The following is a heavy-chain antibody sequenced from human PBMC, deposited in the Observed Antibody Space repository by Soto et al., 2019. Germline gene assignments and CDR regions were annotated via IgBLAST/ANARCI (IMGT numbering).Heavy chain of an antibody. D-gene: IGHD2-21*02. V-gene: IGHV3-23*01. CDR1: GFTFSNYA. Sequence: EVQLLESGGGLVQPGGSLRLSCAVSGFTFSNYAMTWVRQAPGKGLEWVSLMSGNGGRIVYADSVKGRFTISRDNSKNTLYLQMNSLRLEDTAGYYCVKDPVSGGSGGAWFDYWGHGTLVTVYS. CDR3: VKDPVSGGSGGAWFDY. CDR2: MSGNGGRI. J-gene: IGHJ4*01.